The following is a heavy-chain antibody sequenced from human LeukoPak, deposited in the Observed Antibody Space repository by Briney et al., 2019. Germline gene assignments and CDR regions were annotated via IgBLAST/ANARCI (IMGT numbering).Heavy chain of an antibody. CDR2: INTDGSGK. CDR1: GFSFSSYW. D-gene: IGHD5-24*01. J-gene: IGHJ4*02. V-gene: IGHV3-7*01. Sequence: GGSLTLSCAASGFSFSSYWMGWVRQAPGKGPEYVANINTDGSGKYYVASVKGRFAISKDKAKNSLYLQMNSLRVEDTAVYYCARDYKYAFDNWGQGTLVTVSS. CDR3: ARDYKYAFDN.